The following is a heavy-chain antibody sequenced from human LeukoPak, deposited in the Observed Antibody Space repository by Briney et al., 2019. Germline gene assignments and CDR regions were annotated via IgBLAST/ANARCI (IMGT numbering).Heavy chain of an antibody. CDR2: IDPSDSYT. J-gene: IGHJ4*02. D-gene: IGHD4-17*01. V-gene: IGHV5-10-1*01. Sequence: GESLRISCKGSGYRFTSYWINWGRQMPGKGLGWMGRIDPSDSYTNYSPSFQGHVTISADKSISTAYLQWSSLKASDTAMYYCASLYGDYDYWGQGTLVTVSS. CDR1: GYRFTSYW. CDR3: ASLYGDYDY.